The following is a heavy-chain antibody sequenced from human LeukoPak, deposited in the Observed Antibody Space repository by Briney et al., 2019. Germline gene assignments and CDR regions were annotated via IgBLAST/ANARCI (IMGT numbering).Heavy chain of an antibody. CDR2: INSDDSST. V-gene: IGHV3-74*01. CDR3: ARGYYGSGSYYTLDY. J-gene: IGHJ4*02. Sequence: GGSLRLSCAASGFTFSSYWMHWVRQAPGKWLVWVSRINSDDSSTTYADSVKGRFTISRDNAKNTLYLQMNSLRAEDTAVYYCARGYYGSGSYYTLDYWGQGTLVTVSS. D-gene: IGHD3-10*01. CDR1: GFTFSSYW.